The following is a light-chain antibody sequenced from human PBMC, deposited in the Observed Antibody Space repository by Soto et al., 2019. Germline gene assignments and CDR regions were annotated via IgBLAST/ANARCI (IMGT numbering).Light chain of an antibody. CDR3: QQSDVSPRT. CDR2: AAS. Sequence: DIQLTQSPSTLSASVGDRVTITCRASQNVNTWVAWYQQKSGKAPKLLIYAASSLQSGVPSRFSGSGYGTDFTLTITSLQLEDFATYYCQQSDVSPRTFGQGTKVDI. J-gene: IGKJ1*01. V-gene: IGKV1-39*01. CDR1: QNVNTW.